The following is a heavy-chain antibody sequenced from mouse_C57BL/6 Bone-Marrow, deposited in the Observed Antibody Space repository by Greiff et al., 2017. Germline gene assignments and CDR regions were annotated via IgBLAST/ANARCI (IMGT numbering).Heavy chain of an antibody. CDR2: IYPGNSDT. D-gene: IGHD2-1*01. J-gene: IGHJ1*03. V-gene: IGHV1-5*01. CDR1: GYTFTSYW. Sequence: VQLQQSGTVLARPGASVKLSCKTSGYTFTSYWMHWVKQRPGQGLEWIGAIYPGNSDTSYNQKFKGQAKLTAVPSASTAYMELSSLTNEDSAVXCCTRIYYGNFWYFDVGGTGTTVTVSS. CDR3: TRIYYGNFWYFDV.